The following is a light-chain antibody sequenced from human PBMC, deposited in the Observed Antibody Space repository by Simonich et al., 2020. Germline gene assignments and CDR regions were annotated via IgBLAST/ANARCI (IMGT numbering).Light chain of an antibody. Sequence: QTVVTQEPSLTVSPGGTVTLTCSSSTGAVTSGYYPNWFQQKPGQAPRALIYSTSNKHPWTPARFSGSLRGGKAALTLSGVQPEDEAEYYCLLYYGGAWVFGGGTKLTVL. CDR3: LLYYGGAWV. V-gene: IGLV7-43*01. CDR2: STS. J-gene: IGLJ3*02. CDR1: TGAVTSGYY.